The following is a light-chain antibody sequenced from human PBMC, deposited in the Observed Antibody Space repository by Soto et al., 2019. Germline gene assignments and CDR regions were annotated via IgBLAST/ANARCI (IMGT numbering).Light chain of an antibody. CDR2: GAS. V-gene: IGKV3-15*01. J-gene: IGKJ4*01. CDR3: QQRSNWPLT. CDR1: QSVSSN. Sequence: EIVMTQSPATLSVSPGERATLSCRASQSVSSNLAWYQHKPGQAPRLLIYGASTRATGIPARFSGSGSGTEFTLTISSLQSEDFAVYYCQQRSNWPLTFGGGTKVEIK.